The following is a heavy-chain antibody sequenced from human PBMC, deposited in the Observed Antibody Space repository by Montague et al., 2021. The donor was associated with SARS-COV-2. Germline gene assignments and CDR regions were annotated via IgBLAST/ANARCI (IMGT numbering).Heavy chain of an antibody. CDR2: IYYSGST. V-gene: IGHV4-39*01. J-gene: IGHJ3*02. D-gene: IGHD6-19*01. CDR3: ARQENSSGWFKPDAFDI. CDR1: GGSISSSSYY. Sequence: SETLSLTCTVSGGSISSSSYYWGWIRQPPGKGLEWIGSIYYSGSTYYNPSLKSRVTISVDTSKNKFSLKLISVTAADTAVYYCARQENSSGWFKPDAFDIWGQGTMVTVSS.